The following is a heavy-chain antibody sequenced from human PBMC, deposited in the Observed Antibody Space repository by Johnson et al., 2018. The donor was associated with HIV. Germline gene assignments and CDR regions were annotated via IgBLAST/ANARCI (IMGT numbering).Heavy chain of an antibody. V-gene: IGHV3-13*01. CDR3: AREGIVGATDDAFDI. J-gene: IGHJ3*02. CDR2: IGIAGDT. CDR1: GFTFSSYD. D-gene: IGHD1-26*01. Sequence: VQLVESGGVVVQPGGSLRLSCAASGFTFSSYDMHWVRQATGKGLEWVSAIGIAGDTYYPGSVKGRFSISRENAKNSFYLQMNSLRAEDTAVYYCAREGIVGATDDAFDIWGQGTMVTVS.